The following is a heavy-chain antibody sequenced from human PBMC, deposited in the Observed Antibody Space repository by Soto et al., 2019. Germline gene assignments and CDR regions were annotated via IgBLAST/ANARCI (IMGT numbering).Heavy chain of an antibody. J-gene: IGHJ6*02. V-gene: IGHV1-46*01. CDR3: PRCLGYSSSWGYYGMDV. CDR2: INPSGGST. D-gene: IGHD6-13*01. Sequence: QVQLVRSGAEVKKPGASVKVSCKASGYTFTSYYMHWVRQAPGQGLEWMGIINPSGGSTSYAQKFQGRVTITRDTSTSTVYMQLSSLRSEDTAVYYCPRCLGYSSSWGYYGMDVWGQGTTVTVSS. CDR1: GYTFTSYY.